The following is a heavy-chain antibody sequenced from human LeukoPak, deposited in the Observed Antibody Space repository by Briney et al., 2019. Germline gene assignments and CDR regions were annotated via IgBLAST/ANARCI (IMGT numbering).Heavy chain of an antibody. V-gene: IGHV3-11*01. CDR1: GFTFSDYY. CDR3: ARAPDCSSTSCYTNWFDP. D-gene: IGHD2-2*02. Sequence: GGSLRLSCEASGFTFSDYYMSWIRQAPGKGLEWVSYISSSGSTIYYADSVNGRFTISRDNAKNSLYLQMNSLRAEDTAVYYCARAPDCSSTSCYTNWFDPWGQGTLVTVSS. J-gene: IGHJ5*02. CDR2: ISSSGSTI.